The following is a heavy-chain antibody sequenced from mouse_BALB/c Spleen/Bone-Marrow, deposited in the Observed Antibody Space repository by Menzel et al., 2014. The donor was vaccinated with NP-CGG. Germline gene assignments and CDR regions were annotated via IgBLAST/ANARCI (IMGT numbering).Heavy chain of an antibody. V-gene: IGHV1-4*01. D-gene: IGHD2-2*01. CDR3: AREVYGSWFAY. Sequence: VQLQQSGAELARPGASVKMSCKAPGYTFTYYTMYWVKQRPGQGLEWIGYINPNSDYTNYNQKFKDKATLTADKSSSTAYIQLSGLTSEDSAVYYCAREVYGSWFAYWGQGTLVTVSA. CDR1: GYTFTYYT. CDR2: INPNSDYT. J-gene: IGHJ3*01.